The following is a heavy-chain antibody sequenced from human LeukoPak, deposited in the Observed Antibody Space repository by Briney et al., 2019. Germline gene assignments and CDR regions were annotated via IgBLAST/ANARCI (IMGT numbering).Heavy chain of an antibody. CDR2: ISYDGSNK. CDR3: AKESKETTRYYFDS. J-gene: IGHJ4*02. CDR1: GFTFRSYG. D-gene: IGHD4-11*01. Sequence: PGGSLRLSCAASGFTFRSYGMHWVRQAPGKGLEWVAVISYDGSNKYYVDSVKGRFTISRDSSKNTLYLQMNSLRAEDTAVYYRAKESKETTRYYFDSWGQGTLVTVSS. V-gene: IGHV3-30*18.